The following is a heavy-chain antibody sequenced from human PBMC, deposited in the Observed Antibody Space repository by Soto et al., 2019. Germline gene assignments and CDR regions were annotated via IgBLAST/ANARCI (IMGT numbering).Heavy chain of an antibody. V-gene: IGHV4-59*11. CDR2: IYYSGIS. CDR1: GAALRKHY. J-gene: IGHJ3*02. D-gene: IGHD1-26*01. Sequence: SATLAHTGPVSGAALRKHYWSWLGQPPGKGLEWIGYIYYSGISNYNPSLKSRVTVSLDTSKSQFSLKLSYVTAEDTAVYYCARHYSPTYWAAFDNGGPGTMVTGSS. CDR3: ARHYSPTYWAAFDN.